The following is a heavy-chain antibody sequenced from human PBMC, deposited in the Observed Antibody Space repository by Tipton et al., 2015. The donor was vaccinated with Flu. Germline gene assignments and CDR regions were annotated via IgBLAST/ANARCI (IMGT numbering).Heavy chain of an antibody. Sequence: TLSLTCSVSGGSMRSYYWSWIRQPAGKGLEWIGRIYTSGTTTYNPSLKSRVTMSIDTSKNQFSLKLSSVTAADTAVYYCARASGSGTYVIFDYWGQGTLVTVSS. CDR3: ARASGSGTYVIFDY. J-gene: IGHJ4*02. CDR1: GGSMRSYY. V-gene: IGHV4-4*07. D-gene: IGHD3-10*01. CDR2: IYTSGTT.